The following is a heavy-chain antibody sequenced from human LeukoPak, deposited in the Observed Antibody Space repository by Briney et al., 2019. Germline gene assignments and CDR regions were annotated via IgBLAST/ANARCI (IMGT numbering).Heavy chain of an antibody. CDR2: IIPIFGTA. V-gene: IGHV1-69*06. J-gene: IGHJ4*02. CDR3: ARLEDSSGYAD. D-gene: IGHD3-22*01. Sequence: ASVKVSCKASGGTFSSYAISWVRQAPGQGLEWMGGIIPIFGTANYAQKFQGRVTITADKSTSTAYMELSSLKSEDTAVYYCARLEDSSGYADWGQGTLVTVSS. CDR1: GGTFSSYA.